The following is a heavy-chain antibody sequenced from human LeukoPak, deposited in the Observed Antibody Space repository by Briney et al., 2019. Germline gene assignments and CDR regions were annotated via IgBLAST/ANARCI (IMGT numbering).Heavy chain of an antibody. D-gene: IGHD5-18*01. CDR2: IYHSGST. CDR3: ASSLWIQLLAFDI. Sequence: SETLSLTCAVSGYSISSGYYWGWIRQPPGKGLEWIGSIYHSGSTYYNPSLKSRVTISVDTSKNQFSLKLSSVTAADTAVYYCASSLWIQLLAFDIWGQGTMVTVSS. J-gene: IGHJ3*02. V-gene: IGHV4-38-2*01. CDR1: GYSISSGYY.